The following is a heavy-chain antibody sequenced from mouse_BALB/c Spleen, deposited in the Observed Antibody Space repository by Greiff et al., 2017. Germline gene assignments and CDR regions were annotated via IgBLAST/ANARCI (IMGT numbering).Heavy chain of an antibody. CDR2: INPYNDGT. Sequence: VQLQQSGPELVKPGASVKMSCKASGYTFTSYVMHWVKQKPGQGLEWIGYINPYNDGTKYNEKFKGKATLTSDKSSSTAYMELSSLTSEDSAVYYCARTTVVDYYAMDYWGQGTSVTVSS. CDR3: ARTTVVDYYAMDY. CDR1: GYTFTSYV. J-gene: IGHJ4*01. D-gene: IGHD1-1*01. V-gene: IGHV1-14*01.